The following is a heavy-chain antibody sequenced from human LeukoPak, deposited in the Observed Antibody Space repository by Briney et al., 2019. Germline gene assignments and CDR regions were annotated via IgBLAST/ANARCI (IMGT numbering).Heavy chain of an antibody. CDR1: GFTFSSYA. Sequence: GGSLRLSCAASGFTFSSYAMSWVRQAPGKGLEWVSAISGSGGSTYYADSVKGRFTISRDNSKNTLYLQMNSLRAEDTAVYYCAGVQQQLVRYYYYGMDVWGQGTTVTVSS. J-gene: IGHJ6*02. D-gene: IGHD6-13*01. V-gene: IGHV3-23*01. CDR2: ISGSGGST. CDR3: AGVQQQLVRYYYYGMDV.